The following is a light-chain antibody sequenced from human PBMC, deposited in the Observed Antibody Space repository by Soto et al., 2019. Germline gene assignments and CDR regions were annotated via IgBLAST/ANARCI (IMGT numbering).Light chain of an antibody. Sequence: DIVMTQSPDSLAVSLGERATINCKSSQSVLYSSNNKNYLAWYQQKPGQPPKLLIYWASTRESGVPDRFSGSGSGTDFTLTISSLQAEDVAVYYCQQYYSTPHTFGPGTKWISN. CDR3: QQYYSTPHT. CDR1: QSVLYSSNNKNY. V-gene: IGKV4-1*01. CDR2: WAS. J-gene: IGKJ3*01.